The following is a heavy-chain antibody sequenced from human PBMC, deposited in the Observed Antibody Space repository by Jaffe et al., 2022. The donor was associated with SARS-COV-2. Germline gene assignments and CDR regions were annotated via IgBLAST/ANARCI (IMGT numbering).Heavy chain of an antibody. D-gene: IGHD5-18*01. CDR3: ARATWIPLYFFDS. CDR2: INPNSGNP. CDR1: GYSFSNYA. Sequence: QVQLVQSGSELKKPGASVKVSCKASGYSFSNYAMNWVRQAPGQGPEWMGWINPNSGNPTYAQGFTGRFVFSVDTSVSTAYLQINNLRTEDTAIYYCARATWIPLYFFDSWGQGTLVTVSS. V-gene: IGHV7-4-1*02. J-gene: IGHJ4*02.